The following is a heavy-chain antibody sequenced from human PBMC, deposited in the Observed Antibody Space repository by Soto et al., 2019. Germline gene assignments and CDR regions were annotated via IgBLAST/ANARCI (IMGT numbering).Heavy chain of an antibody. Sequence: QVQLQESGPGLVKPSQTLSLTCTVSGGSISSADYYWSWIRQHPGKGLEWIGYIYYSGSTYYNPSLKCRVTIPADTSKNQFSVKLSSVPAADTAVYYCARYGSGTYYPTTFDYWGQGTLVTVSS. V-gene: IGHV4-31*03. D-gene: IGHD3-10*01. CDR2: IYYSGST. CDR1: GGSISSADYY. CDR3: ARYGSGTYYPTTFDY. J-gene: IGHJ4*02.